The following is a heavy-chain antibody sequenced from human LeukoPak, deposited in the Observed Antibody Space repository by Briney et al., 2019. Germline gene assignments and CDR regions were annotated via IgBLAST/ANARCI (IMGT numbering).Heavy chain of an antibody. CDR3: AKGVYGSTYYYGF. D-gene: IGHD3-10*01. CDR1: GFTFSSYG. Sequence: PGGSLRLSCAASGFTFSSYGMHWVRQAPGKGLEWVAVISYDGSNKYYADSVKGRFTISRDNSKNTLYLQMNSLRAEDTAVYYCAKGVYGSTYYYGFWGQGTLVTVSS. CDR2: ISYDGSNK. V-gene: IGHV3-30*18. J-gene: IGHJ4*02.